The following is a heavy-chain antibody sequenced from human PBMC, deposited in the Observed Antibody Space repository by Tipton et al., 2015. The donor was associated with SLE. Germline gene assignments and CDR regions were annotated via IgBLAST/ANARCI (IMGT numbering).Heavy chain of an antibody. V-gene: IGHV4-31*03. CDR2: ITYSGHT. J-gene: IGHJ1*01. CDR3: ATSRPWGVITQYFHH. D-gene: IGHD3-10*01. Sequence: TLSFTCTVSGGPLNHGGYYWNYIRQHPGEGLEWIGHITYSGHTLYNPSLQSRVTISVDTSKNQFSLKLTSVTAADTAVYFCATSRPWGVITQYFHHWGQGTVVIVSS. CDR1: GGPLNHGGYY.